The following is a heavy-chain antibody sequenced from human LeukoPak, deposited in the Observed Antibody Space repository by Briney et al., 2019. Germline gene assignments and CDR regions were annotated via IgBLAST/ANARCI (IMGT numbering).Heavy chain of an antibody. V-gene: IGHV3-38-3*01. J-gene: IGHJ4*02. CDR2: ISGGST. CDR3: AKSGYNYDSDAYAFIDY. D-gene: IGHD3-22*01. Sequence: GGSLRLSCAASGFTVSSNEMSWVRQAPGKGLEWVSSISGGSTYYADSVKGRFTISRDNSKNTLSLQMSSLRVEDTAVYYCAKSGYNYDSDAYAFIDYWGQGTLVTVSS. CDR1: GFTVSSNE.